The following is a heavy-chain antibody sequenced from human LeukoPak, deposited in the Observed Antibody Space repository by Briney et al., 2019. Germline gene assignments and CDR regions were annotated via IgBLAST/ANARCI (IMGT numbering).Heavy chain of an antibody. J-gene: IGHJ5*02. CDR1: GFTFSSYS. D-gene: IGHD3-10*01. CDR3: ARDRSYYGSGSYYTRAPNWFDP. CDR2: ISSSSSTI. Sequence: QPGGSLRLSCAASGFTFSSYSMNWVRQAPGKGLEWVSYISSSSSTIYYADSVKGRFTISRDNAKNSLYLQMNSLRAEDTAVYYCARDRSYYGSGSYYTRAPNWFDPWGQGTLVTVSS. V-gene: IGHV3-48*01.